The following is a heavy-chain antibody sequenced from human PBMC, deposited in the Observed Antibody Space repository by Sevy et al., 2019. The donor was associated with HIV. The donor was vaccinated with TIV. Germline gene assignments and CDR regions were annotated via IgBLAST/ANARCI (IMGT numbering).Heavy chain of an antibody. CDR1: GYIFNTYG. CDR3: ARARSCSITSCYYHGLDV. Sequence: ASVKVSCKAYGYIFNTYGITWVRQAPGQGLEWMGWINTNTGNPTYAQGFTGRFVFSLDTSVSTTYLQISSLKAEDTAVYYCARARSCSITSCYYHGLDVWGQGTTVTVSS. J-gene: IGHJ6*02. D-gene: IGHD2-2*01. V-gene: IGHV7-4-1*02. CDR2: INTNTGNP.